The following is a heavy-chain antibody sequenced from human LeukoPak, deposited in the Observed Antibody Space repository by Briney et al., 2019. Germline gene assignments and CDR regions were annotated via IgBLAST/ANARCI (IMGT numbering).Heavy chain of an antibody. J-gene: IGHJ4*02. D-gene: IGHD3-10*01. V-gene: IGHV4-38-2*02. Sequence: SETLSLTCTVSGYSISSGYYWGWIRQPPGKGLEWIGSIYYSGSTYYNPSLKSRVTISVDTSKNQFSLKLSSVTAADTAVYYCASNSFDYYGSGSYSVDYWGQGTLVTVSS. CDR2: IYYSGST. CDR1: GYSISSGYY. CDR3: ASNSFDYYGSGSYSVDY.